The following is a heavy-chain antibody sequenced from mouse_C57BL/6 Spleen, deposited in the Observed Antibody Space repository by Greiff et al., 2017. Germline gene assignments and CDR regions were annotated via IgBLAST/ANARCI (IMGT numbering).Heavy chain of an antibody. J-gene: IGHJ4*01. D-gene: IGHD2-1*01. Sequence: QVQLQQPGAELVMPGASVKLSCKASGYTFTSYWMHWVKQRPGQGLEWIGEIDPSDSYTNYNQKFKGKSTLTVDKSSSTAYMQLSSLTAEDSAVYYCARVEGNYCYYAMGDWGQGTSVTVA. CDR1: GYTFTSYW. V-gene: IGHV1-69*01. CDR3: ARVEGNYCYYAMGD. CDR2: IDPSDSYT.